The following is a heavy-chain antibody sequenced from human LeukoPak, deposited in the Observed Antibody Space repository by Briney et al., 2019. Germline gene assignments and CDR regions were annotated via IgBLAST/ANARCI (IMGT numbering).Heavy chain of an antibody. J-gene: IGHJ3*02. CDR2: INHSGST. V-gene: IGHV4-34*01. CDR3: ARARASKGGRRATAFDI. CDR1: GGSFSGYY. D-gene: IGHD2-15*01. Sequence: SETLSLTCAVYGGSFSGYYWSWIRQPPGKGLEWIGEINHSGSTNYNPSLKSRVTISVDTSKNQFSLKLSSVTAADTAVYYCARARASKGGRRATAFDIWGQGTMVTVSS.